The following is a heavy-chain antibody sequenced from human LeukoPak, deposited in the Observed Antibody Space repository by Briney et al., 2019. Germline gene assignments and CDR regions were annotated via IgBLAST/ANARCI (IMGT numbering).Heavy chain of an antibody. D-gene: IGHD3/OR15-3a*01. J-gene: IGHJ5*02. CDR3: AREFTRVTWTWFDP. V-gene: IGHV7-4-1*02. Sequence: ASVKVSCKASGYTFTSYAMNWVRQAPGQGLEWMGWINTNTGNPTYAQGFTGRFVFSLDTTVSTAYLQISSLKAEDTAVYYCAREFTRVTWTWFDPWGQGTLVTVSS. CDR2: INTNTGNP. CDR1: GYTFTSYA.